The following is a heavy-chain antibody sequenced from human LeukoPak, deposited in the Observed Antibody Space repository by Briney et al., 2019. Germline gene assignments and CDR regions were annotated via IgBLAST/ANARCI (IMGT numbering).Heavy chain of an antibody. D-gene: IGHD6-19*01. Sequence: GALRLSCAASGFTFSSYAMSWARQAPGKGLEWVSGISSSGSGGNTYYADFVKGRFTISRDNAKNSLYLQVSSLRAEDTAVYYCARGGGWDAYYYYGLDVWGQGTTVTVSS. CDR3: ARGGGWDAYYYYGLDV. V-gene: IGHV3-21*01. J-gene: IGHJ6*02. CDR1: GFTFSSYA. CDR2: ISSSGSGGNT.